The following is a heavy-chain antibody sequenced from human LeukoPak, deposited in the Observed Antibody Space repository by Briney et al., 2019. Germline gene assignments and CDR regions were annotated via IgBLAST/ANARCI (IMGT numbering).Heavy chain of an antibody. D-gene: IGHD6-13*01. CDR1: GDSVSSNSAA. V-gene: IGHV6-1*01. CDR3: ARGSIVAADNNWFDP. Sequence: SQTLSLTCAISGDSVSSNSAAWNWIRQSPSRGLEWLGRTYYRSKWYNDYAVSVKSRITINPDTSKNQFSLQLNSVTPEDTAVYHCARGSIVAADNNWFDPWGQGTLVTVSS. J-gene: IGHJ5*02. CDR2: TYYRSKWYN.